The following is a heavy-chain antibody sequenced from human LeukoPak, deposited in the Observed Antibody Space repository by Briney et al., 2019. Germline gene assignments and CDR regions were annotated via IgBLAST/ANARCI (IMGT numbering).Heavy chain of an antibody. J-gene: IGHJ4*02. CDR1: GFTFNSYA. CDR2: ISYEGRKK. D-gene: IGHD3-10*01. CDR3: ARAYDSGSYSEAGY. V-gene: IGHV3-30*04. Sequence: PGGSLRLSCAASGFTFNSYAHHWVRQAPGQGLEWVAIISYEGRKKYYADSVKGRFTISRDNSQNTLYLQMNILRAEDTAVYYCARAYDSGSYSEAGYCGQGTLVTVSS.